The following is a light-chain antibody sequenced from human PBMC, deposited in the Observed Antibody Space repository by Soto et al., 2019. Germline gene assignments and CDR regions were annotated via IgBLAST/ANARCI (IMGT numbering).Light chain of an antibody. J-gene: IGKJ1*01. CDR3: QQYNYYRWT. Sequence: DIQMTQSPSSLSASVGDRVTITCRASQSIRRFLAWYQQKPGKAPKLLIYQASNLESGVPSRFSGSGSGTEFTLTISSLQPDDLEVYYCQQYNYYRWTFGQGTKVDIX. V-gene: IGKV1-5*03. CDR2: QAS. CDR1: QSIRRF.